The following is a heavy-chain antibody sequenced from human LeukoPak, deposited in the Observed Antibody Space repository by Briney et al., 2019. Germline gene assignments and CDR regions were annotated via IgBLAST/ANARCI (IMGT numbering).Heavy chain of an antibody. V-gene: IGHV1-18*01. CDR2: ISAYNGNT. CDR1: GYTFTGYG. D-gene: IGHD2-15*01. CDR3: AREYCSDGSCWHYYYYGMDV. Sequence: ASVKVSCKASGYTFTGYGISWVRQAPGQGLEWMGWISAYNGNTNYAQKLQGRVTMTTDTSTSTAYMELRSLRSDDTAVYYCAREYCSDGSCWHYYYYGMDVWGQGTTVTVSS. J-gene: IGHJ6*02.